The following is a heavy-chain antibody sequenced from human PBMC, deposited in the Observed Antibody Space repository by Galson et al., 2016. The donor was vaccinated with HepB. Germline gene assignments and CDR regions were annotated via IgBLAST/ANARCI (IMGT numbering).Heavy chain of an antibody. J-gene: IGHJ4*02. CDR1: GGSISTYY. CDR3: ASAPDSGFDVYGWSH. CDR2: SHYSGST. Sequence: SETLSLTCTVSGGSISTYYWSWSRQPPAKSLGWMGYSHYSGSTNCNPTPRPRVTISVDTSQTQFPLNLRAVTAADTATYFCASAPDSGFDVYGWSHWGQGALVTVSS. D-gene: IGHD5-12*01. V-gene: IGHV4-59*12.